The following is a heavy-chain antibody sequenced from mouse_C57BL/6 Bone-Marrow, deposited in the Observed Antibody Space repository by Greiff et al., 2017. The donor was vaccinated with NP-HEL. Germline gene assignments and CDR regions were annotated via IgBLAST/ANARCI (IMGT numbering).Heavy chain of an antibody. CDR3: APTVKAPRYWYFDV. D-gene: IGHD1-1*01. CDR2: IDPENGDT. Sequence: VQLQQSGAELVRPGASVKLSCTASGFNIKDDYMHWVKQRPEQGLEWIGWIDPENGDTAYASKFQGKATITADTSSNTAYLQLSSLTSEDTAVYYCAPTVKAPRYWYFDVWGTGTTVTVSS. V-gene: IGHV14-4*01. J-gene: IGHJ1*03. CDR1: GFNIKDDY.